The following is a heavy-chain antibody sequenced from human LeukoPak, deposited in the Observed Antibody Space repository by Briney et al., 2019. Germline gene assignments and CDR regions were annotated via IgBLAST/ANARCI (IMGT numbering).Heavy chain of an antibody. V-gene: IGHV4-34*01. CDR1: GGSFSGYY. CDR2: INHSGST. Sequence: SETLSLTCAVYGGSFSGYYWSWIRQPPGKGLEWIGEINHSGSTNYNPSLTSRVTISVDTSKNQFSLKLSSVTAADTAVYYCAREPAFGVVIPFDYWGQGTLVTVSS. CDR3: AREPAFGVVIPFDY. D-gene: IGHD3-3*01. J-gene: IGHJ4*02.